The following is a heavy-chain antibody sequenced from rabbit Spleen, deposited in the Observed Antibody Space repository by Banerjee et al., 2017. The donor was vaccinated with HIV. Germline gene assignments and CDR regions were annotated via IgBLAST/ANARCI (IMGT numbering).Heavy chain of an antibody. J-gene: IGHJ3*01. CDR2: IYGGSSGST. Sequence: QSLEESGGGLVQPEGSLALTCKASGFTISSSYYMCWVRQAPGKGLEWIACIYGGSSGSTYYASWVNGRFTISKASSTTVTLQVTSLTAADTATYFCARADKSNEMLDLWGPGTLVTVS. V-gene: IGHV1S40*01. CDR1: GFTISSSYY. CDR3: ARADKSNEMLDL.